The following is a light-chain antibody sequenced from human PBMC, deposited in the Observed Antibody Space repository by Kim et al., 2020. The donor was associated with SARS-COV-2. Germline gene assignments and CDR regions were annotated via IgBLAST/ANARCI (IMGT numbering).Light chain of an antibody. CDR1: STDVCGYNY. CDR2: EVS. Sequence: GRSVTISCTGTSTDVCGYNYVSWHQQHPGKAPKLMIYEVSKRPSGVPDRFSGSKSGNAASLTVSGLQAEDEADFYCSAYAGSNNWVFGGGTQLTVL. J-gene: IGLJ3*02. CDR3: SAYAGSNNWV. V-gene: IGLV2-8*01.